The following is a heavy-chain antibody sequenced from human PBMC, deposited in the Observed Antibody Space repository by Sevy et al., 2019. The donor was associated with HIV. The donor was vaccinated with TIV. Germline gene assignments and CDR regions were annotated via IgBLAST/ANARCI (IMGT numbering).Heavy chain of an antibody. J-gene: IGHJ3*02. CDR1: GYTFTGYY. CDR2: INPNSGGT. D-gene: IGHD3-22*01. Sequence: ASVKVSCKASGYTFTGYYMHWVRQAPGQGLEWMGWINPNSGGTNYAQKFQGRVTMTRATSISTAYMELSRLRSDDTAVYYCARVYYYDSSGYRDAFDIWGQGTMVTVSS. V-gene: IGHV1-2*02. CDR3: ARVYYYDSSGYRDAFDI.